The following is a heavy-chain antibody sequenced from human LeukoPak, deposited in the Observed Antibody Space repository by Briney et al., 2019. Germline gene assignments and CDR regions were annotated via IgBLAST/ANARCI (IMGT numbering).Heavy chain of an antibody. V-gene: IGHV3-11*01. CDR3: ARDVQLGWSKSNFDY. Sequence: PGGSLRLSCAASGFTFSDYYMSWIRQAPGKGLGWGSYISSSGSTIYYADSVKGRFTISRDNAKNSLYLKMNSLRAEDTAVYYCARDVQLGWSKSNFDYWGQGTLVTVSS. CDR1: GFTFSDYY. CDR2: ISSSGSTI. D-gene: IGHD6-19*01. J-gene: IGHJ4*02.